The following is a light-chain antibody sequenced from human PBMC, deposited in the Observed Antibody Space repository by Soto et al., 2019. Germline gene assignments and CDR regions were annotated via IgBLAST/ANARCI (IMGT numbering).Light chain of an antibody. CDR1: FSNIGKNY. J-gene: IGLJ2*01. V-gene: IGLV1-51*01. CDR2: DNN. CDR3: GTWDTSLSAVV. Sequence: SVLTQPPSVSAAPGQKVTISCSRSFSNIGKNYVSWYQRLPGTAPKLLIYDNNGRSSGIPDRFSGSKSGTSATLGIAGLQTGDEADYYCGTWDTSLSAVVFGGGTKVTVL.